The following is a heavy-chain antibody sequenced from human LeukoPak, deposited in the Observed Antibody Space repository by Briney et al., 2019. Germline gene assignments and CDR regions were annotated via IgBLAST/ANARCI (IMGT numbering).Heavy chain of an antibody. J-gene: IGHJ6*02. D-gene: IGHD2-15*01. CDR2: ISSSGSTI. CDR3: ARDKGYCSGGSCYLQYYYYGMDV. CDR1: GFTFSDYY. Sequence: GGSLRLSCAASGFTFSDYYMGWIRQAPGKGLEWVSYISSSGSTIYYADSVKGRFTISRDNAKNSLYLQMNSLRAEDTAVYYCARDKGYCSGGSCYLQYYYYGMDVWGQGTTVTVSS. V-gene: IGHV3-11*01.